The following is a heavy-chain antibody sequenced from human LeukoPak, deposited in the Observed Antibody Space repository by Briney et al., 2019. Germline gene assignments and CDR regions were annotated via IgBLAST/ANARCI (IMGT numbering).Heavy chain of an antibody. CDR3: AGSSWPSYYYYMDV. J-gene: IGHJ6*03. D-gene: IGHD6-13*01. CDR1: GGSISSYY. Sequence: SETLSLTRTVSGGSISSYYWSWIRQPPGKGLEWIGYIYYSGSTNYNPSLKSRVTIAVDTSKNQFSLKLSSVTAADTAVYYCAGSSWPSYYYYMDVWGKGTTVTVSS. CDR2: IYYSGST. V-gene: IGHV4-59*01.